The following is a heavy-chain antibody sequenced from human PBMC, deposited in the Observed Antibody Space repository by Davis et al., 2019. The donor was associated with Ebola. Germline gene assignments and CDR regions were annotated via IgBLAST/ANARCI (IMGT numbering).Heavy chain of an antibody. D-gene: IGHD3-10*01. J-gene: IGHJ5*02. CDR3: TSSLSGVDP. V-gene: IGHV3-73*01. CDR2: IRSKANSYAT. CDR1: GFTFSNAW. Sequence: GESLKISCAASGFTFSNAWMNWVRQASGKGLEWVGRIRSKANSYATAYAASVKGRFTISRDDSKNTAYLQMNSLKTEDTAVYYCTSSLSGVDPWGQGTLVTVSS.